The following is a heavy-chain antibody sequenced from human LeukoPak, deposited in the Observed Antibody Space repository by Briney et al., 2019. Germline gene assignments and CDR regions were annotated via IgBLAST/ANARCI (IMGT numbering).Heavy chain of an antibody. V-gene: IGHV3-33*08. J-gene: IGHJ3*02. CDR2: IWYDGSNK. CDR3: AGADYYDSSGSPRIDAFDI. D-gene: IGHD3-22*01. Sequence: GGSLRLSFAASGFTFSTYAMSWVRQAPGKGLEWVAVIWYDGSNKYYADSVKGRFTISRDNSKNTLYLQMNSLRAEDTAVYYCAGADYYDSSGSPRIDAFDIWGQGTMVTVSS. CDR1: GFTFSTYA.